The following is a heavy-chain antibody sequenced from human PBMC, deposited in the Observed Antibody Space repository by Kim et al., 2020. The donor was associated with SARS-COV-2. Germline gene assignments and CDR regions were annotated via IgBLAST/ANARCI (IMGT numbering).Heavy chain of an antibody. CDR3: ARDQYDFWSGFHQNYYYYGMDV. D-gene: IGHD3-3*01. CDR2: IKQDGSEK. Sequence: GGSLRLSCAASGFTFSSYWMSWVRQAPGKGLEWVANIKQDGSEKYYVDSVKGRFTISRDNAKNSLYLQMNSLRAEDTAVYYCARDQYDFWSGFHQNYYYYGMDVWGQGTTVTVSS. J-gene: IGHJ6*02. V-gene: IGHV3-7*01. CDR1: GFTFSSYW.